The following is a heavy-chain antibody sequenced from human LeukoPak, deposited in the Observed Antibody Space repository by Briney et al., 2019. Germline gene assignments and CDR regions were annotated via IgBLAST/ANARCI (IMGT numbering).Heavy chain of an antibody. D-gene: IGHD1-26*01. CDR3: ARDEYSGSYYPAEYFHH. Sequence: GGSLRLSCAASGFTFSSYSMNWVRQAPGKGLEWVSSISSSSSYIYYADSVKGRFTISRDNAKNSLYLQMNSLRAEDTAVYYCARDEYSGSYYPAEYFHHWGQGTLVTVSS. CDR2: ISSSSSYI. CDR1: GFTFSSYS. J-gene: IGHJ1*01. V-gene: IGHV3-21*01.